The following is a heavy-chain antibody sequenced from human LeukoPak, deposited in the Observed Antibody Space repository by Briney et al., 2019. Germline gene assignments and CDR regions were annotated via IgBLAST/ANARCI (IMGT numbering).Heavy chain of an antibody. CDR3: ASRWGTRGY. D-gene: IGHD1-14*01. J-gene: IGHJ4*02. CDR2: INHSGST. CDR1: GGSFSGST. Sequence: SETLSLTCAVYGGSFSGSTWSGIPGPPGKGLEWIEEINHSGSTNYNPSLKSRVTISVDTSKSQFSLKLSSVTAADTAVYYCASRWGTRGYWGQGTLVTVSS. V-gene: IGHV4-34*01.